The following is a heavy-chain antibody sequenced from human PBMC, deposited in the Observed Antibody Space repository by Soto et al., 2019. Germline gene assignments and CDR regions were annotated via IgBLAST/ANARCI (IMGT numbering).Heavy chain of an antibody. CDR3: TGEGASGY. CDR1: GFTVSTYG. V-gene: IGHV3-30*03. Sequence: QVQLVESGGGVVQPGRSLRLSCAGSGFTVSTYGMHWVRQAPGKGLEWVAVISRDGGTKFYADSVKGRFTISKDNSRNTLFLEMNSLRSDDMAVYYCTGEGASGYWGQGTLVTVSS. CDR2: ISRDGGTK. D-gene: IGHD2-8*02. J-gene: IGHJ4*02.